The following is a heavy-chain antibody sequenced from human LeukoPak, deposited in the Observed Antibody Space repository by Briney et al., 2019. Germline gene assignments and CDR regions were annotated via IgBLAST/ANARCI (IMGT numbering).Heavy chain of an antibody. J-gene: IGHJ3*02. Sequence: GRSLRLSCAASGFTFSNYFMHWVRQAPGKGLEWVADIASDGSHTFYVESVKGRFTISRDNSKNTLYLQMNSLRAEDTAVYFCARERQDTVIHSGAFDIWSQGTMVTVSS. CDR2: IASDGSHT. CDR3: ARERQDTVIHSGAFDI. V-gene: IGHV3-30*04. D-gene: IGHD2-21*02. CDR1: GFTFSNYF.